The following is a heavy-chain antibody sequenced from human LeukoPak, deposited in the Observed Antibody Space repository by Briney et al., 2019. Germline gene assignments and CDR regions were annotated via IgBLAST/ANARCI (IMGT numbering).Heavy chain of an antibody. D-gene: IGHD4-11*01. CDR3: ASGYSNSRLYYYYYGMDV. Sequence: SETLSLTCAVYGGSFSGYYWSWIRQPPGKGLEWIGEINHSGSTNYNPSLKSRVTISVDTSKNQFSLKLSSVTAADTAVYYYASGYSNSRLYYYYYGMDVWGQGTTVTVSS. CDR1: GGSFSGYY. CDR2: INHSGST. V-gene: IGHV4-34*01. J-gene: IGHJ6*02.